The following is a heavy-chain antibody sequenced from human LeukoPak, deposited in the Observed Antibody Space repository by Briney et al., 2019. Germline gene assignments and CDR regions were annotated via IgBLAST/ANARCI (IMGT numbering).Heavy chain of an antibody. J-gene: IGHJ4*02. CDR2: ISAYNGNT. D-gene: IGHD3-22*01. Sequence: GASVKVSCKASGYTFTSYGISWVRQAPGQGLEWMGWISAYNGNTNYAQKLQGRVTMTTDTSTSTAYMELSSLRSEDTAVYYCARGRYYDSSDPFDYWGQGTLVTVSS. V-gene: IGHV1-18*01. CDR1: GYTFTSYG. CDR3: ARGRYYDSSDPFDY.